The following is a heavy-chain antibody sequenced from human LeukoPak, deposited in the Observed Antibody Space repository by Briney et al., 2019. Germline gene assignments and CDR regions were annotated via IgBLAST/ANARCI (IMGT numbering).Heavy chain of an antibody. CDR2: IYSGGST. V-gene: IGHV3-53*01. CDR1: GFTFSSYW. J-gene: IGHJ4*02. D-gene: IGHD3-22*01. CDR3: AREAFWNYDSYYFDY. Sequence: GGSLRLSCAASGFTFSSYWMSWVRQAPGKGLEWVSVIYSGGSTYYADSVKGRFTISRDNSKNTLYLQMNSLRAEDTAVYYCAREAFWNYDSYYFDYWGQGTLVTVSS.